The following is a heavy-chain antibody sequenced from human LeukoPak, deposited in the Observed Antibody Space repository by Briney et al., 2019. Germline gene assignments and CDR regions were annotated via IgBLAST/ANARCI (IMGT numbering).Heavy chain of an antibody. V-gene: IGHV3-30*02. CDR3: AKGLYGENFDY. J-gene: IGHJ4*02. CDR2: IRYDGSNK. CDR1: GFTFSSYG. Sequence: GGSLRLSCAASGFTFSSYGMYWVRQAPGKGLEWVAFIRYDGSNKYYADSVKGRFTISRDNSKNTLYLQMYSLRAEDTAVYYCAKGLYGENFDYWGQGTLVTVSS. D-gene: IGHD4-17*01.